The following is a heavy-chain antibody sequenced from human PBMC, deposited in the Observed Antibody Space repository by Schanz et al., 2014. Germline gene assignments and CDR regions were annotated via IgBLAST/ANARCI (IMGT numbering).Heavy chain of an antibody. D-gene: IGHD5-12*01. CDR1: GFTFSDYY. J-gene: IGHJ4*02. V-gene: IGHV3-11*05. Sequence: VQLVESGGNLVQPGGSLSLSCVVSGFTFSDYYMSWIRQAPGKGLEWVSYISSSSIYTNYADSVKGRFTISRDNAKKTMDLQMNSLRVEDTAVYYCARDPNSVNEIDYWGQGTLVTVSS. CDR3: ARDPNSVNEIDY. CDR2: ISSSSIYT.